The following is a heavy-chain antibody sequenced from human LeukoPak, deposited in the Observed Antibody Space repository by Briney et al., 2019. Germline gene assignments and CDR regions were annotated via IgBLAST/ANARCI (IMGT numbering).Heavy chain of an antibody. CDR2: IWYNGSNQ. CDR3: ARDPYCSSTSCYDYFDY. D-gene: IGHD2-2*01. CDR1: AFTFSNYG. Sequence: PGRSLRLSCAASAFTFSNYGMHWVRQAPGKGLEWVAVIWYNGSNQYYADFGKGRFTISRDNSKNTLYLQMNSLRAEDTAVYYCARDPYCSSTSCYDYFDYWGQGTLVTVSS. J-gene: IGHJ4*02. V-gene: IGHV3-33*01.